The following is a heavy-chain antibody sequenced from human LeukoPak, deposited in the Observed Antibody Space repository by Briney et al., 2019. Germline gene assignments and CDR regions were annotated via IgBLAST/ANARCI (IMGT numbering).Heavy chain of an antibody. V-gene: IGHV1-8*01. CDR2: MNPNSGNT. CDR3: ATLRRFGPLPSPYYHYYRMDL. D-gene: IGHD3-10*01. Sequence: GASVKVSCKASGYTFTSYDINWVRQATGQGLEWRGWMNPNSGNTGYAQKFQGRGTMTRNPSIPTPYMELTSLPSEHPAVYSCATLRRFGPLPSPYYHYYRMDLWAQGPPVPVSS. CDR1: GYTFTSYD. J-gene: IGHJ6*02.